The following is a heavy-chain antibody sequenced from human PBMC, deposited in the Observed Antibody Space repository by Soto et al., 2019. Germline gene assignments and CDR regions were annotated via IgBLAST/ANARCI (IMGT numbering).Heavy chain of an antibody. Sequence: GGSLRLSCAASGFTFSSYAMHWVRQAPGKGLEWVAVISYDGSNKYYADSVKGRFTISRDNSKNTLYLQMNSLRAEDTAVYYCARDLTAGLYNCFDPWGQGTLVTVSS. CDR2: ISYDGSNK. J-gene: IGHJ5*02. CDR3: ARDLTAGLYNCFDP. CDR1: GFTFSSYA. V-gene: IGHV3-30-3*01. D-gene: IGHD6-13*01.